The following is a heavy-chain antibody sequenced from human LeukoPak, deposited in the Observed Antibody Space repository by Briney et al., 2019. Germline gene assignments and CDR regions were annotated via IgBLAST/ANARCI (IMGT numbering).Heavy chain of an antibody. J-gene: IGHJ3*02. CDR1: GGSFSGYY. V-gene: IGHV4-59*01. CDR2: IYYSGST. D-gene: IGHD3-16*02. Sequence: SETLSLTCAVYGGSFSGYYWSWIRQPPGKGLEWIGYIYYSGSTNYNPSLKSRVTISVATSKNQFSLKLSSVTAADTAVYYCARDAYDYVWGSCRFDIWGQGTMVTVSS. CDR3: ARDAYDYVWGSCRFDI.